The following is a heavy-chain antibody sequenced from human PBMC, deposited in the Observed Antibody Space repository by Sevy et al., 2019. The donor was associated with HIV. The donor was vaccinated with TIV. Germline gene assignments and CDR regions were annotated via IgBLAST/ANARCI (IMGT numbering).Heavy chain of an antibody. D-gene: IGHD3-22*01. CDR2: FDPEDGKT. V-gene: IGHV1-24*01. J-gene: IGHJ4*02. Sequence: ASVKVSCKVSGHTLSEFAMHWVRLAPGKGLEWMGTFDPEDGKTLHAQKFQGRVTMTEDTSTDTAYMEVNNLRSEDTAVYYCETTKDYYDSSGYPFDYWGQGTLVTVSS. CDR3: ETTKDYYDSSGYPFDY. CDR1: GHTLSEFA.